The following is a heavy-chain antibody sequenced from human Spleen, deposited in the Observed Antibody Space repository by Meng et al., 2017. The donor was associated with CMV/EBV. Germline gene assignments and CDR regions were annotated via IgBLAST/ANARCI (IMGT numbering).Heavy chain of an antibody. V-gene: IGHV4-61*05. CDR1: GGSISSSSYY. CDR2: TVYGGNT. Sequence: GSLRLSCTVSGGSISSSSYYWGWIRQPPGKGLEWIGQTVYGGNTNYNPSLKSRLTISIDTSKNQFSLNLNSATAADTALYYCAGLIVGNGGRGHWGQGTLVTVSS. CDR3: AGLIVGNGGRGH. J-gene: IGHJ4*02. D-gene: IGHD2/OR15-2a*01.